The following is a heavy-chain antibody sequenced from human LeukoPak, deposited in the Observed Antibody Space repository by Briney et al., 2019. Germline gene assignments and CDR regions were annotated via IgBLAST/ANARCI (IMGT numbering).Heavy chain of an antibody. D-gene: IGHD3-10*01. V-gene: IGHV3-11*04. CDR1: GFTFSDYY. CDR3: ARGHVPGSTRHWDF. Sequence: GGSLRLSCAASGFTFSDYYTSWIRQAPGKGLEWVSYISSSGSTIYYADSVKGRFTISRDNAKNSLYLQMNSLRVEDTAVYFCARGHVPGSTRHWDFWGQGTLVTVSS. CDR2: ISSSGSTI. J-gene: IGHJ4*02.